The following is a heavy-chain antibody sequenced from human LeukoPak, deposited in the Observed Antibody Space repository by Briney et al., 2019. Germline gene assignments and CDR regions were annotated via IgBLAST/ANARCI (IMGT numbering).Heavy chain of an antibody. CDR3: ARDRQLHSSGGSCYPY. V-gene: IGHV1-18*01. Sequence: PRASVKVSCKASGYTFTSYGISWVRQAPGQGLEWMGWISAYNGNTNYAQKLQGRVTMTTDTSTSTAYMELRSLRSDDTAVYYCARDRQLHSSGGSCYPYWGQGTLVTVSS. D-gene: IGHD2-15*01. CDR2: ISAYNGNT. J-gene: IGHJ4*02. CDR1: GYTFTSYG.